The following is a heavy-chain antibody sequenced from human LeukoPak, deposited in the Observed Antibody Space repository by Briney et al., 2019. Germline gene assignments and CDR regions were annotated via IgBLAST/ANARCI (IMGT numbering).Heavy chain of an antibody. J-gene: IGHJ4*02. CDR2: MNPNSGNT. CDR1: GYTFTSYD. V-gene: IGHV1-8*01. D-gene: IGHD3-22*01. Sequence: ASVKVSCKASGYTFTSYDINWVRQATGQGLEWMGWMNPNSGNTGYAQKFQGRVTMTRDTSTSTVYMELSGLRSEDTAVYHCARVYDSSGYIDYWGQGTLVTVSS. CDR3: ARVYDSSGYIDY.